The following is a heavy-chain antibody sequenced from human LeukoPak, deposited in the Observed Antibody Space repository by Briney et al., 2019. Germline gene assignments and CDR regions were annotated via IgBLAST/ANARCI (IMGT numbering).Heavy chain of an antibody. CDR1: GGSIISRH. CDR3: ARRWTGENAFDI. D-gene: IGHD3/OR15-3a*01. J-gene: IGHJ3*02. V-gene: IGHV4-4*07. CDR2: IYSSGST. Sequence: SETLSLTCIVSGGSIISRHWSWIRQPAGKGLGWIGHIYSSGSTNYNPSLKSRVTMSVDTSTNHFSLTLTSVTAADTAVYYCARRWTGENAFDIWGQGTMVTVSS.